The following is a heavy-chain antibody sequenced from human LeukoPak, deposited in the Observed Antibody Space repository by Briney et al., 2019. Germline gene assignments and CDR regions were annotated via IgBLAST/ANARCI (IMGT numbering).Heavy chain of an antibody. CDR3: ARASSGGSYGIDY. CDR2: IYYSGST. V-gene: IGHV4-59*01. Sequence: SETLSLTCTVSGGSISSYYWSWIRQPPGKGLEWIGYIYYSGSTNYNPSLKSRVTISVDTSKNQFSLKLSSVTAADTAVYYCARASSGGSYGIDYWGQGTLVTVSS. J-gene: IGHJ4*02. D-gene: IGHD1-26*01. CDR1: GGSISSYY.